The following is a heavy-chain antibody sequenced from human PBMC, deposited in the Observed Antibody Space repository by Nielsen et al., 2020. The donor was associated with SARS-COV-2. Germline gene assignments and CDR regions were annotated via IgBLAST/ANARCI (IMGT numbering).Heavy chain of an antibody. V-gene: IGHV3-23*03. CDR1: GFTFSSYA. CDR3: AKEGWYSSSYYYYYGMDV. Sequence: GGSLRLSCAASGFTFSSYAMSWVRQAPGKGLEWVSVIYSGGSSTYYADSVKGRFTISRDNSKNTLYLQMNSLRAEDTAVYYCAKEGWYSSSYYYYYGMDVWGQGTTVTVSS. J-gene: IGHJ6*02. D-gene: IGHD6-19*01. CDR2: IYSGGSST.